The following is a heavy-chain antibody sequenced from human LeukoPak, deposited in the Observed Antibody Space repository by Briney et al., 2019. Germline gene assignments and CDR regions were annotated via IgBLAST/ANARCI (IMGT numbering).Heavy chain of an antibody. CDR2: SQTTGST. Sequence: SETLSLTCIVSGDSISSYYWSWIRQPAGKGLEWIGRSQTTGSTRYNPSLTSRVSISIDTSKNQLSLRLRSVTDADTAIYYCASMSQPSGSFDLWGQGTLVTVSS. CDR1: GDSISSYY. CDR3: ASMSQPSGSFDL. D-gene: IGHD3-10*01. V-gene: IGHV4-4*07. J-gene: IGHJ4*02.